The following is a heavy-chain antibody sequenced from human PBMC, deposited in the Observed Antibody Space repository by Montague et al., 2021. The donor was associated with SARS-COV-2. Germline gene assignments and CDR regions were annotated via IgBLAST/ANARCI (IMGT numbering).Heavy chain of an antibody. CDR3: ARTNYDFWRGHQRGGAFDI. Sequence: SETLSLTCAVSGVSITSTNWWSLVRQPPGKGLEWIGEISYGGIATYNPSLKSRATISMDRSRNLFSLKLSSVTAADTAVYYCARTNYDFWRGHQRGGAFDIWGQGTMVTVSS. J-gene: IGHJ3*02. D-gene: IGHD3-3*01. CDR2: ISYGGIA. CDR1: GVSITSTNW. V-gene: IGHV4-4*02.